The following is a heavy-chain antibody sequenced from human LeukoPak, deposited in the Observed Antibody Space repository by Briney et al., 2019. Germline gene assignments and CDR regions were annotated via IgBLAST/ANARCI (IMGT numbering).Heavy chain of an antibody. Sequence: GGSLRLSCVASGFIFSNYWMSWVRQVPGKGLEWVANMKQDGREKYLVDSVKGRFTISRDNAKNTLYLQMNSLRAEDTAVYYCARDWFHAIDYWGQGTLVTVSS. CDR2: MKQDGREK. CDR1: GFIFSNYW. J-gene: IGHJ4*02. CDR3: ARDWFHAIDY. D-gene: IGHD2/OR15-2a*01. V-gene: IGHV3-7*01.